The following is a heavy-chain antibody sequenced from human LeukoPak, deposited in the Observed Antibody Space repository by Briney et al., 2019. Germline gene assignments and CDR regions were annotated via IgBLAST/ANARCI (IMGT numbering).Heavy chain of an antibody. CDR1: GFTFSSYW. CDR3: ARDRWTVAGRGAPDY. V-gene: IGHV3-7*03. Sequence: GGSLRLSCVASGFTFSSYWMSWVRQAPGKGLEWVASIKQDGGQNHYLDSVKGRFTISRDNAKSSLFLQLNSLRAEDTAVYYCARDRWTVAGRGAPDYWSQGTLVTVSP. CDR2: IKQDGGQN. J-gene: IGHJ4*02. D-gene: IGHD6-19*01.